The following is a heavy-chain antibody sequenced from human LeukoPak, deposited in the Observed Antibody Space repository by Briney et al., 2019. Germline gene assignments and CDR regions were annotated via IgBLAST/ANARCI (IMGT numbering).Heavy chain of an antibody. Sequence: GGSLRLSCAASGFPFSSYVMHWVRQAPGKGLEWVSFTSYDGSNKYYADSVKGRFTISRDNSKNTLDLQMNSLRTEDTAMYYCARGDDSSGYFYSYFDYWGQGTLVTASS. V-gene: IGHV3-30-3*01. CDR2: TSYDGSNK. CDR1: GFPFSSYV. J-gene: IGHJ4*02. CDR3: ARGDDSSGYFYSYFDY. D-gene: IGHD3-22*01.